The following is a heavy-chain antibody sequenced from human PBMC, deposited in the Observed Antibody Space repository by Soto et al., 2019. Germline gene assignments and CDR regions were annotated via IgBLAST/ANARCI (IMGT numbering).Heavy chain of an antibody. CDR2: INHSGST. CDR3: ATSPNDVRVILTGHSRSGYFQH. V-gene: IGHV4-34*01. J-gene: IGHJ1*01. Sequence: SETLSLTCAVYGGSFSGYYWSWIRQPPGKGLEWIGEINHSGSTNYNPSLKSRVTISVDTSKNQFSLKLSTVTAAHTAVYYCATSPNDVRVILTGHSRSGYFQHWGQGTLVTVSS. D-gene: IGHD3-9*01. CDR1: GGSFSGYY.